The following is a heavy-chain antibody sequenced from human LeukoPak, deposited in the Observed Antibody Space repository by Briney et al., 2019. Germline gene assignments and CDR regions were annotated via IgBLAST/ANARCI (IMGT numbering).Heavy chain of an antibody. CDR2: IYYSGST. CDR3: AREINDYGDYVFAFDI. CDR1: GGSISSYY. V-gene: IGHV4-59*01. Sequence: SETLSLTCTVPGGSISSYYWSWIRQPPGKGLEWIGYIYYSGSTNYNPSLKSRVTISVDTSKNQFSLKLSSVTAADTAVYYCAREINDYGDYVFAFDIWGQGTMVTVSS. J-gene: IGHJ3*02. D-gene: IGHD4-17*01.